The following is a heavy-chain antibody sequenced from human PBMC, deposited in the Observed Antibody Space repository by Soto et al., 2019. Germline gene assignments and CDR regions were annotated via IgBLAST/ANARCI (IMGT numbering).Heavy chain of an antibody. J-gene: IGHJ3*02. D-gene: IGHD3-22*01. CDR1: GYTFTCYG. V-gene: IGHV1-18*01. CDR3: ARDRSENYYDSSGPHGAFDI. CDR2: ISAYNGNT. Sequence: ASVKVSCKASGYTFTCYGICWVRHAPGQGLEWMGWISAYNGNTNYAQKLQGRVTMTTDTSTSTAYMELRSLRSDDTAVYYCARDRSENYYDSSGPHGAFDIRGQGTMVTVSS.